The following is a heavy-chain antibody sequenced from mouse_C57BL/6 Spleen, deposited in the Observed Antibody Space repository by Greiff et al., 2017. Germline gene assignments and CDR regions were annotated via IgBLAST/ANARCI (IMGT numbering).Heavy chain of an antibody. CDR2: ISAGGSYT. CDR1: GFTFSSYA. CDR3: ARDGDYARFDY. D-gene: IGHD2-4*01. J-gene: IGHJ2*01. Sequence: EVKVVESGGGLVKPGGSLKLSCAASGFTFSSYAMSWVRQTPEKRLEWVATISAGGSYTYYPDNVKGRFTISRDNAKNNLYLQVSHLKTEDTAIYYCARDGDYARFDYWGQGTTLTVSS. V-gene: IGHV5-4*01.